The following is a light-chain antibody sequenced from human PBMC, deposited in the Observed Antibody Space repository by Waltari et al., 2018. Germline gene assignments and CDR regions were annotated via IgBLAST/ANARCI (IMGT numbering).Light chain of an antibody. Sequence: VMTQSPATLSVSPGERATLSCRASQSISDNLAWYQQKRGQAPRLLIYGASTRGTGIPARFTGSGSGTDFTLTISSLQSEDSAVYYCQQYNRWPPITFGQGTRLEI. CDR3: QQYNRWPPIT. CDR1: QSISDN. J-gene: IGKJ5*01. CDR2: GAS. V-gene: IGKV3-15*01.